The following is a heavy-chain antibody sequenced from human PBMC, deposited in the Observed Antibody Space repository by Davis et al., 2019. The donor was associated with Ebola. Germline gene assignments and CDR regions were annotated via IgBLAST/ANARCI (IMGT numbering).Heavy chain of an antibody. CDR1: GYTFTSYY. Sequence: ASSVTVSCKASGYTFTSYYMHWVRQAPGQGLEWMGIINPSGGTTSHAQKFQGRVTMTRDTSTSTVYMELSSLRSDDTAVYYCARNRAGGDWLTSSYFDYWGQGTLVTVSS. CDR3: ARNRAGGDWLTSSYFDY. CDR2: INPSGGTT. D-gene: IGHD3/OR15-3a*01. J-gene: IGHJ4*02. V-gene: IGHV1-46*01.